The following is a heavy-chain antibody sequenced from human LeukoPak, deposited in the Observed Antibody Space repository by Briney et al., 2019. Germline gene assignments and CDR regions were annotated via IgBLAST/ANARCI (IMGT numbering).Heavy chain of an antibody. CDR1: GGTFSSYA. V-gene: IGHV1-69*05. D-gene: IGHD2-2*01. Sequence: SVKVSSKASGGTFSSYAISWVRQAPGQGLEWMGGIIPIFGTANYAQKFQGRVTMTRDTSISTAYMELSRLRSDDTAVYYCARDVGEYCSSTNCYASDYWGQGTLVTVSS. CDR2: IIPIFGTA. J-gene: IGHJ4*02. CDR3: ARDVGEYCSSTNCYASDY.